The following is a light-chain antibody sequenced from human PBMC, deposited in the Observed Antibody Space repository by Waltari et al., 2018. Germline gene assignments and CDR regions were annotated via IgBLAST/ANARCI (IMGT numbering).Light chain of an antibody. J-gene: IGLJ1*01. Sequence: QSALTQPASVSGTPGQSITISCTGTSSDVGNYDLVAWYQQHPGKAPNLLVFEVIKRPSGVSSRFSGSKSGNTASLTISGLQAEDEADYYCCSYAGLGTYVFGSGTKVTVL. V-gene: IGLV2-23*02. CDR2: EVI. CDR1: SSDVGNYDL. CDR3: CSYAGLGTYV.